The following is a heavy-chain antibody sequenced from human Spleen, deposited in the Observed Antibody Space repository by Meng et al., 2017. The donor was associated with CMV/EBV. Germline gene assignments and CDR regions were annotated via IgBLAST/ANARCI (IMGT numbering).Heavy chain of an antibody. CDR2: ISSGNTI. CDR1: GFTFSSYP. J-gene: IGHJ6*02. Sequence: GESLKISCAASGFTFSSYPMHWVRQAPGKGLEWVSYISSGNTIYLADSVKGRFTISRDNAENSLYLQMNSLRAEDTAMYYCAGGRIHYRGMDVWGQGTTVTVSS. V-gene: IGHV3-48*04. CDR3: AGGRIHYRGMDV. D-gene: IGHD2-15*01.